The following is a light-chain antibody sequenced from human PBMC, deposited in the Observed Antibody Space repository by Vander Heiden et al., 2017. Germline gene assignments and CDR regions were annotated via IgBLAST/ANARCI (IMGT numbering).Light chain of an antibody. CDR3: QQRDSSRRT. CDR2: AAT. CDR1: QRISSY. V-gene: IGKV1-39*01. Sequence: DIQMTQSPSSLSASLGYRVTITCRASQRISSYLNWYQQRPGKAPTLLIYAATRLQSGVPSRFSGSGACTGFTLTIIRLQPADFATYYCQQRDSSRRTFGQGTKVEIK. J-gene: IGKJ1*01.